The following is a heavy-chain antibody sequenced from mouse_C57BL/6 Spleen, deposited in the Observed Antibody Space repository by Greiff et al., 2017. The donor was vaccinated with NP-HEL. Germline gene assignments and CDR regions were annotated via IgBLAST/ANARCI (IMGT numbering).Heavy chain of an antibody. CDR1: GFSFNTYA. J-gene: IGHJ2*01. V-gene: IGHV10-1*01. Sequence: EVMLVESGGGLVQPKGSLKLSCAASGFSFNTYAMNWVRQAPGKGLEWVARIRSKSNNYATYYADSVKDRFTISRDDSESMLYLQMNNLKTEDTAMYYCVRSIGYFDYWGQGTTLTVSS. D-gene: IGHD2-14*01. CDR2: IRSKSNNYAT. CDR3: VRSIGYFDY.